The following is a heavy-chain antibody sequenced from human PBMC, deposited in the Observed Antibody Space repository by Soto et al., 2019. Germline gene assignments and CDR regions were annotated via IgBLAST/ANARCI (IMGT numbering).Heavy chain of an antibody. CDR3: AHIVVAGLGYYFDY. CDR2: IYWDDDK. V-gene: IGHV2-5*05. CDR1: GFSLSSTRMA. J-gene: IGHJ4*02. D-gene: IGHD6-19*01. Sequence: QITLKESGPTLVKPTQTLTLTCTFSGFSLSSTRMAVGWIRQPPGKALEWLALIYWDDDKRYGPFLNSRLTITKDTSKNLVVLTMSNMDPVDTARYYCAHIVVAGLGYYFDYWGQGTLVTVSS.